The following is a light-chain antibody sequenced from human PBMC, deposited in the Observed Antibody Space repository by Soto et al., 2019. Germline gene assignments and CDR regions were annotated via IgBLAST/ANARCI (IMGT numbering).Light chain of an antibody. CDR3: AAWDDSLNGPYV. V-gene: IGLV1-44*01. CDR1: SSNIGSNT. CDR2: SNN. J-gene: IGLJ1*01. Sequence: QSVLTQPPSASGTPVQRVTISCSGSSSNIGSNTVNWYQQLPGTAPKLLIYSNNQRPSGVPDRFSGSKSGTSASLAISGLQSEDEADYYCAAWDDSLNGPYVFGTGTKVTVL.